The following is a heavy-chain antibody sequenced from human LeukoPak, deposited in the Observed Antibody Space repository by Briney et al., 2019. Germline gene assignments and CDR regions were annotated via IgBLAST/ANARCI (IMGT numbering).Heavy chain of an antibody. D-gene: IGHD1-26*01. J-gene: IGHJ5*02. CDR3: ARDSTTALFDP. Sequence: GGSLRLSCAASGFTFSSSGMHWVRQAPGKGLEWVAVILYNGSNKYYADSVKGRFTISRDNSKNTLYLQMNSLRVEDTAVYYCARDSTTALFDPWGQGTLVTVSS. V-gene: IGHV3-33*01. CDR2: ILYNGSNK. CDR1: GFTFSSSG.